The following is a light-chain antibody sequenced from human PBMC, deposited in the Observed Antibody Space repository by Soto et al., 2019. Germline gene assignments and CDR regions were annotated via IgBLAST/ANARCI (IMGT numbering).Light chain of an antibody. CDR3: QQYNNYWT. V-gene: IGKV1-5*01. CDR2: DAS. J-gene: IGKJ1*01. Sequence: DIQMTHSPSTLSASVGDRVTITCRASQSVSTWLAWYQQKPGTAPKVLIYDASSLQSGVPSRFSGSGSGTEFTLTISSLQPDDFATYFCQQYNNYWTFGQGTKVDIK. CDR1: QSVSTW.